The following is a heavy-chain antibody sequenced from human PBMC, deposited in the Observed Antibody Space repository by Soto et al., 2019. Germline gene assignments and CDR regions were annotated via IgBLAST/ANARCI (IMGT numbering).Heavy chain of an antibody. V-gene: IGHV2-70*01. Sequence: KSGPTLVNPTQTLTLTCSFSGFSLSTSGMCVNWIRQPPGKALEWLALIDWNDDKFYTTSLKARLTISKDTSKNQVVLTMANMDPVDTGTYYCARYYLDNALGYGFDIWGPGTVVTVSS. CDR2: IDWNDDK. J-gene: IGHJ3*02. CDR3: ARYYLDNALGYGFDI. D-gene: IGHD3-22*01. CDR1: GFSLSTSGMC.